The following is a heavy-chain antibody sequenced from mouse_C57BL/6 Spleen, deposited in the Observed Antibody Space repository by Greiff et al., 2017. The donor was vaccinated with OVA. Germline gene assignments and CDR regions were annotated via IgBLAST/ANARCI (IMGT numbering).Heavy chain of an antibody. CDR3: ARQYYGGVAFSY. D-gene: IGHD1-1*02. V-gene: IGHV5-9*01. Sequence: EVKLVESGGGLVKPGGSLKLSCAASGFTFSSYTMSWVRQTPEKRLEWVATISGGGGNTYYPDSVKSRFTISRDNAKNTLYLQMSSLRAEDTALYYCARQYYGGVAFSYCGEVVLVSVS. J-gene: IGHJ3*01. CDR1: GFTFSSYT. CDR2: ISGGGGNT.